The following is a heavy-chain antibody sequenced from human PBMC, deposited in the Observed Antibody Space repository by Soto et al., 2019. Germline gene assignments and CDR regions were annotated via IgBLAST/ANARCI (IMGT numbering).Heavy chain of an antibody. CDR2: IYSSGNT. D-gene: IGHD3-10*01. J-gene: IGHJ5*02. V-gene: IGHV4-4*07. Sequence: GPGPKPASETLSLTCSVSGGTISGYYWTRIRQPAGKGLEWIGRIYSSGNTKYNPSLQSRVTMSLDTSNNQFSLRLTSVTAADTAVYYCVRGGTSGSAVFNWFDPWGQGTLVTVSS. CDR3: VRGGTSGSAVFNWFDP. CDR1: GGTISGYY.